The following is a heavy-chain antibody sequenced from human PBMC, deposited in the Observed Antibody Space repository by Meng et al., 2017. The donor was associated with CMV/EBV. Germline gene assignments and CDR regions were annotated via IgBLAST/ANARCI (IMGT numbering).Heavy chain of an antibody. CDR3: ARDSRFGLDP. D-gene: IGHD3-10*02. J-gene: IGHJ5*02. V-gene: IGHV4-59*01. CDR2: INYSGSH. Sequence: VRMQESRLGLVRPSEYLCLTCTVSGGCISSYYWSLIRRPHGKGLDGIGYINYSGSHNYNPALKSRVTISVDTSKNQFSLKLSSVTAAETAVYYCARDSRFGLDPWGQGTLVTVSS. CDR1: GGCISSYY.